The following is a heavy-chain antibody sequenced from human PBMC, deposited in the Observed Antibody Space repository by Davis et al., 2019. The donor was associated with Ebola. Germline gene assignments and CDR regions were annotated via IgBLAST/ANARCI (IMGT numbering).Heavy chain of an antibody. V-gene: IGHV3-23*01. J-gene: IGHJ4*02. CDR1: GFTFSDYA. CDR2: ISGSGGST. Sequence: GESLKISCAASGFTFSDYAMNWVRQAPGKGLEWVSGISGSGGSTYYADSVKDRFTISRDNSKNTLYLQLNSLRAEDTAIYSCAKGIGVLVLSALDYWGQGTLVTVSS. CDR3: AKGIGVLVLSALDY. D-gene: IGHD3-3*01.